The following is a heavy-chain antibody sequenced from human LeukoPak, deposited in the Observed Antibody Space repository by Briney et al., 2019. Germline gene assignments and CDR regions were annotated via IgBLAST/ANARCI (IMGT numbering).Heavy chain of an antibody. D-gene: IGHD4-17*01. CDR1: GFTVSSNY. J-gene: IGHJ4*02. CDR3: ASHMTTVTTFDY. V-gene: IGHV3-53*01. CDR2: IYSGGST. Sequence: GGSLRLSCAASGFTVSSNYMSWVRLAPGKGLEWVSVIYSGGSTYYADSVKGRFTISRDNSKNTLYLQMNSLRAEDTAVYYCASHMTTVTTFDYWGQGTLVTVSS.